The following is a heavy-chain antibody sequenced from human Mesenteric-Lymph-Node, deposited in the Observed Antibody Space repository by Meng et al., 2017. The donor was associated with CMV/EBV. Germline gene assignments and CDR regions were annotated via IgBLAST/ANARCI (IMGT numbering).Heavy chain of an antibody. CDR3: ARVESSGYYYETYYFDY. CDR1: EFIFSTYN. CDR2: ISSSSTYI. Sequence: GESLKISCAASEFIFSTYNMNWVRQAPGKGLEWVSSISSSSTYIYYADSVKGRFTISRDNAKNSLYLQMNSLRAEDTAVYYCARVESSGYYYETYYFDYWGQGTLVTVSS. J-gene: IGHJ4*02. D-gene: IGHD3-22*01. V-gene: IGHV3-21*01.